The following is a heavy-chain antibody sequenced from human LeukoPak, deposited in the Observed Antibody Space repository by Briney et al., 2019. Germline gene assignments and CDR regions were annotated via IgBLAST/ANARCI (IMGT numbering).Heavy chain of an antibody. CDR3: AKGQLWFGEFSYFDY. CDR2: ISSDGGST. Sequence: GGSLRLSCSASGFTFSSYAMHWVRQAPGKGLEYVSAISSDGGSTYYADSVKGRFSISRDNSKNTLYLQMNSLRAEDTAVYYCAKGQLWFGEFSYFDYWGQGTLVTVSS. V-gene: IGHV3-64*04. J-gene: IGHJ4*02. CDR1: GFTFSSYA. D-gene: IGHD3-10*01.